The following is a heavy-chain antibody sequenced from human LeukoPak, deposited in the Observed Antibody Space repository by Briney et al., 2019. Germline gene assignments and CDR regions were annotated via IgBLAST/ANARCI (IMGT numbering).Heavy chain of an antibody. CDR1: GFTFIHYY. Sequence: RGSLRLSCAASGFTFIHYYMSWIRQAPGKGLEWASSINSSSSYIYYADSVKGRFTISRDNAKNSLYLQMNSLRAEDTAVYYCARASVRLTNYYYYYMDVWGKGTTVTVSS. V-gene: IGHV3-11*06. D-gene: IGHD4-17*01. CDR3: ARASVRLTNYYYYYMDV. J-gene: IGHJ6*03. CDR2: INSSSSYI.